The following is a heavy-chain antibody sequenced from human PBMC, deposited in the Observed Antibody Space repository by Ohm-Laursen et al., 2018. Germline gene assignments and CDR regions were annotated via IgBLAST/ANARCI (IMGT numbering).Heavy chain of an antibody. V-gene: IGHV3-21*01. D-gene: IGHD4-23*01. CDR2: ISSSSTYI. Sequence: SLRLSCSASGFTFSSYSMNWVRQAPGKGLEWVSSISSSSTYIYYADSVKGRFTISRDNAKNSLYLQMNSLRAEDTAVYYCARDMVYDYGGNDAFDVWGHGTVVTVSS. CDR1: GFTFSSYS. CDR3: ARDMVYDYGGNDAFDV. J-gene: IGHJ3*01.